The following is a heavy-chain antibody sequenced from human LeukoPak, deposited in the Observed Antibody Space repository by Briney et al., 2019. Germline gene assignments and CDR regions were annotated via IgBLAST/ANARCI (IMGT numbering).Heavy chain of an antibody. J-gene: IGHJ6*03. CDR2: IYYSGST. D-gene: IGHD3-3*01. CDR3: ARDGDNYMDV. CDR1: GGSISSSSYY. V-gene: IGHV4-39*07. Sequence: PSETLSLTCTVSGGSISSSSYYWGWIRQPPGKGLEWIGSIYYSGSTYYNPSLKSRVTISVDTSKNQFSLKLSSVTAADTAVYYCARDGDNYMDVWGKETTVTVSS.